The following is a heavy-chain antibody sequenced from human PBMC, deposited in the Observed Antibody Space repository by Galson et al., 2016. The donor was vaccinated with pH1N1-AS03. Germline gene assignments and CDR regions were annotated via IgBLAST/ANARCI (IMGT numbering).Heavy chain of an antibody. V-gene: IGHV2-5*08. J-gene: IGHJ4*02. Sequence: PALVKPTQTLTLTCTFSGFSLTTHEMRVGWIRQPPGKALEWLALIYWDDYKRYNSALKSRLTITKDTSKNQVVLIMTNMDSVDTATYYCATGGSGWYLDYWDQGTLVTVSS. CDR1: GFSLTTHEMR. CDR3: ATGGSGWYLDY. CDR2: IYWDDYK. D-gene: IGHD6-19*01.